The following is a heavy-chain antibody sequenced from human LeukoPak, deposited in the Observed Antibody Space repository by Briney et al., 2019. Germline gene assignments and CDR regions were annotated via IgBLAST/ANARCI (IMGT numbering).Heavy chain of an antibody. CDR1: GGSFSGYY. D-gene: IGHD3-3*01. CDR2: INHSGST. J-gene: IGHJ4*02. Sequence: PSETLSLTCAVYGGSFSGYYWSWIRQPPGKGLEWIGEINHSGSTNYNPSLKSRVTISVDTSKNQFSLKLSSVTAAETAVYYCARSVYYDFWSGSLDYWGQGTLVTVSS. CDR3: ARSVYYDFWSGSLDY. V-gene: IGHV4-34*01.